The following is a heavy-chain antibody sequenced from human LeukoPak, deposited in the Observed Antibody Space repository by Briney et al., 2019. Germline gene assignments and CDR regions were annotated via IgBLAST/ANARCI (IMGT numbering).Heavy chain of an antibody. J-gene: IGHJ4*02. CDR3: ARLGNSGFYLPYHFDQ. D-gene: IGHD3-22*01. CDR1: GFTFSSYS. CDR2: ISSSSSYI. Sequence: GSLRLSCAASGFTFSSYSMNWVRQAPGKGLEWVSSISSSSSYIYYADSVKGRFTISRDNAKNSLYLQMNSLRAEDTAVYYCARLGNSGFYLPYHFDQWGQGTLVTVSS. V-gene: IGHV3-21*01.